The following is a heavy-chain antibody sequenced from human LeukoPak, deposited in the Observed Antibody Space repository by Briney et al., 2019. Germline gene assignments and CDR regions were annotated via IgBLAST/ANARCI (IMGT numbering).Heavy chain of an antibody. J-gene: IGHJ5*02. Sequence: SETLSLTCAVYGGSFSGYYWSWIRQPPGKGLEWIGEINHSGSTNYNPSLKSRVTISVDTSKNQFSLRLSSVTAADTAVYYCARIGWELPFDPRGQGTLVTVSS. CDR3: ARIGWELPFDP. V-gene: IGHV4-34*01. D-gene: IGHD1-26*01. CDR2: INHSGST. CDR1: GGSFSGYY.